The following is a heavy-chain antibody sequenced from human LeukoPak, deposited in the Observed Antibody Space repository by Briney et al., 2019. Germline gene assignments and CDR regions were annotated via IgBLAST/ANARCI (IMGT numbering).Heavy chain of an antibody. Sequence: PSDTLSLTCIVCGGSINNYFWTWIRHPARKSLNSIGRIYSSGNTNYHPSLKSRVTMSVDTSKNQFSLKMSSVTAADTAVYYCAKEQKGATDGNVFEYWGQGTLVTVSS. CDR2: IYSSGNT. V-gene: IGHV4-4*07. CDR3: AKEQKGATDGNVFEY. J-gene: IGHJ4*02. D-gene: IGHD4/OR15-4a*01. CDR1: GGSINNYF.